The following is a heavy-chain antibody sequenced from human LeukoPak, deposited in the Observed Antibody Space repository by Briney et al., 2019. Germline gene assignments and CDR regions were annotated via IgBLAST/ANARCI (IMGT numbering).Heavy chain of an antibody. Sequence: SVKVSCKASGGTFSSYAISWVRQAPGQGLEWMGRIIPILGIANYARKFQGRVTITADKSTSTAYMELSSLRSEDTAVYYCARDSSGSAEYFQHWGQGTLVTVSS. D-gene: IGHD3-22*01. CDR3: ARDSSGSAEYFQH. CDR1: GGTFSSYA. V-gene: IGHV1-69*04. CDR2: IIPILGIA. J-gene: IGHJ1*01.